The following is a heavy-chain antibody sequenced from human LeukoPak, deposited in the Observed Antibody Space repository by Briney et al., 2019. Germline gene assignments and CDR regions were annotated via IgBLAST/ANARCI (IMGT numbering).Heavy chain of an antibody. V-gene: IGHV4-34*01. D-gene: IGHD3-3*01. Sequence: SETLSLTCAVYGGSFSGYYWSWIRQPPGKGLEWIGEINHSGSTNYNPSLKSRVTISVDTSKHQFSLKLSSQTAADTAVYYCARGTFGVVGYYYYMDVWGKGTTVTVSS. J-gene: IGHJ6*03. CDR2: INHSGST. CDR1: GGSFSGYY. CDR3: ARGTFGVVGYYYYMDV.